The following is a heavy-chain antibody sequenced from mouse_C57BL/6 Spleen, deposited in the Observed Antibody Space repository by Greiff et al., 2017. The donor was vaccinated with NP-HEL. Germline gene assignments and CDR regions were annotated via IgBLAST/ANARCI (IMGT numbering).Heavy chain of an antibody. CDR3: ARDYDYDEEGYAMDY. J-gene: IGHJ4*01. V-gene: IGHV5-16*01. CDR2: INYDGSST. Sequence: EVKLMESEGGLVQPGSSMKLSCTASGFTFSDYYMAWVRQVPEKGLEWVANINYDGSSTYYLDSLKSRFIISRDNAKNILYLQMSSLKSEDTATYYCARDYDYDEEGYAMDYWGQGTSVTVSS. CDR1: GFTFSDYY. D-gene: IGHD2-4*01.